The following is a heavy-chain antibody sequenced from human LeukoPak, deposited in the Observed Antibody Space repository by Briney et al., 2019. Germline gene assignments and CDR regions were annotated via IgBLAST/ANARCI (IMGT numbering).Heavy chain of an antibody. Sequence: GRSLRLSCAASGFTFDDYAMHWVRQAPGKGLEWVSGISWNSGSIGYADSVKGRFTISRDNAKNSLYLQMNSLRAEDTAVYYCAKDLTVVPAARYFDYWGQGTVVTVSS. CDR1: GFTFDDYA. CDR2: ISWNSGSI. J-gene: IGHJ4*02. CDR3: AKDLTVVPAARYFDY. D-gene: IGHD2-2*01. V-gene: IGHV3-9*01.